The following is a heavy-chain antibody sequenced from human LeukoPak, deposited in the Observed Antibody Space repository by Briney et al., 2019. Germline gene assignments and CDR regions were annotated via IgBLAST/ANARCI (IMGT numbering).Heavy chain of an antibody. D-gene: IGHD6-19*01. Sequence: LPGGSLRLSCAASGFTFSSYAMSWVRQAPGKGLEWVSAISGSGGSTYYADSVKGRLTISRDNSKNTLYLQMNSLRAEDTAVYYCAKDFARQWLYATVFDYWGQGTLVTVSS. J-gene: IGHJ4*02. CDR3: AKDFARQWLYATVFDY. V-gene: IGHV3-23*01. CDR2: ISGSGGST. CDR1: GFTFSSYA.